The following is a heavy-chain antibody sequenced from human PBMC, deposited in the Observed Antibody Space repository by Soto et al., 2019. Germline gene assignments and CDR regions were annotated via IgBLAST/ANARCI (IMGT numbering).Heavy chain of an antibody. CDR3: ARGLDIVVVPADYMDV. CDR1: GGSFSGYY. J-gene: IGHJ6*03. Sequence: SETLSLTCAVYGGSFSGYYWSWIRQPPGKGLEWIGEINHSGSTNYNPSLKSRVTISVDTSKNQFSLKLSSVTAADTAVYYCARGLDIVVVPADYMDVWGKGTTVTVSS. D-gene: IGHD2-2*01. CDR2: INHSGST. V-gene: IGHV4-34*01.